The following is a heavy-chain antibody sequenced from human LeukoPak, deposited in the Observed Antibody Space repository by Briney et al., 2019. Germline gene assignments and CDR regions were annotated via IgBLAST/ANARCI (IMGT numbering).Heavy chain of an antibody. J-gene: IGHJ4*02. Sequence: SVKVSCKASGGTFSSYTISGVRQAPGQGLEWMGRIIPILGIANYPQKFQGRVTITADKSTSTAYMELSSLRSGDTAVYYCARDKNLGNYFDYWGQGTLVTVSS. CDR3: ARDKNLGNYFDY. CDR2: IIPILGIA. D-gene: IGHD1-14*01. V-gene: IGHV1-69*04. CDR1: GGTFSSYT.